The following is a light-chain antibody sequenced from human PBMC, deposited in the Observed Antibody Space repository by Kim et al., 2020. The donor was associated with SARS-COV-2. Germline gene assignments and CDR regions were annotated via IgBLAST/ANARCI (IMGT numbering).Light chain of an antibody. CDR1: QSSSTY. Sequence: QSASVGDRVTITCRTSQSSSTYLNWYQHKPGKAPKLLIYAASTLESVVPSRFSGSGSETDFTLTIDSLQPEDFATYYCQLSYTTPAFGGGTKLEI. CDR3: QLSYTTPA. CDR2: AAS. V-gene: IGKV1-39*01. J-gene: IGKJ4*01.